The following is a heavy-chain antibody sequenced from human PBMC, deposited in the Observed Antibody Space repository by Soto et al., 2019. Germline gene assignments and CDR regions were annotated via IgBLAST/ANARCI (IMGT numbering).Heavy chain of an antibody. CDR3: ARVGEQWLRGDYYYNGMDV. Sequence: SETLSLTCTVSGGSLRSFYWSWIRQPPGKGLEWIGYSFYTVGIRYNPSLESRVTISLDTSTNQFSLKLSSVTAADTAVYYCARVGEQWLRGDYYYNGMDVWGQRTTVTVS. V-gene: IGHV4-59*01. CDR1: GGSLRSFY. J-gene: IGHJ6*02. D-gene: IGHD6-19*01. CDR2: SFYTVGI.